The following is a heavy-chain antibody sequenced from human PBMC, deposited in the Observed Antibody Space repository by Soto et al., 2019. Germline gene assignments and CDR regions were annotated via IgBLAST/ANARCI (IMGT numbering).Heavy chain of an antibody. J-gene: IGHJ4*02. Sequence: GSLRLSCAASGFTFSSYGMHWVRQAPGKGLEWVAVISYDGINKYYADSVKGRFTISRDNSKNTLYLQMNSLRAEDTAVYYCAKPSRRGGPFDYWGQGTLVTVSS. CDR1: GFTFSSYG. CDR3: AKPSRRGGPFDY. V-gene: IGHV3-30*18. D-gene: IGHD2-15*01. CDR2: ISYDGINK.